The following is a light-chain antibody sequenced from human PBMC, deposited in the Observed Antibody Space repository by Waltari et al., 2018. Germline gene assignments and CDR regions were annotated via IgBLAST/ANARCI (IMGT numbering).Light chain of an antibody. CDR3: QQYNDWST. V-gene: IGKV1-5*01. CDR1: QSIRDW. J-gene: IGKJ2*01. CDR2: DAS. Sequence: QMTQSPATRAAPVGDRVPITCRASQSIRDWSAWYQQKPGKAPKPLIYDASTLESGVPSRFSGSGSGTEFTLTISSLQPDDFATYYCQQYNDWSTFGQGTKLEI.